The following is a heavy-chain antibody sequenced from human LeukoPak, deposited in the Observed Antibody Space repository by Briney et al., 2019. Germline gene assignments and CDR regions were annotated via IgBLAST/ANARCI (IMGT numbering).Heavy chain of an antibody. J-gene: IGHJ5*02. CDR3: ARGRVYDSQDNWFDP. CDR2: INHSGST. V-gene: IGHV4-34*01. D-gene: IGHD3-22*01. CDR1: GGSFSGYY. Sequence: SETLSLTCAVYGGSFSGYYWSWIRQPPGKGLEWIGEINHSGSTNYNPSLKSRVTISVDTSKNQFSLKLSSVTAADTAVYYCARGRVYDSQDNWFDPWGQGTLVTVSS.